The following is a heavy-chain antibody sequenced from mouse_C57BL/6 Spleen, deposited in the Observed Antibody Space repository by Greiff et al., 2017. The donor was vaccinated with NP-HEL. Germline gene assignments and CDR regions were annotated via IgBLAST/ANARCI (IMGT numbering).Heavy chain of an antibody. D-gene: IGHD1-1*01. CDR1: GYTFTSYW. J-gene: IGHJ4*01. V-gene: IGHV1-50*01. CDR2: IDPSDSYT. Sequence: VQLQQPGAELVKPGASVKLSCKASGYTFTSYWMQWVKQRPGQGLEWIGEIDPSDSYTNYNQKFKGKATLTVDTSSSTAYMQLSSLTSEDAAVYYCARGRGYDYAMDYWGQGTSVTVSS. CDR3: ARGRGYDYAMDY.